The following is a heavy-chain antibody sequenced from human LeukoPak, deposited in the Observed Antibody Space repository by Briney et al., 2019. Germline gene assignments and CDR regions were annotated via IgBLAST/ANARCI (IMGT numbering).Heavy chain of an antibody. CDR3: ARRVANAYYMDV. D-gene: IGHD5-12*01. J-gene: IGHJ6*03. Sequence: SETLSLTCTVSGGSISSYHWSWIRQPPGKGLEWIGYIYYSGSTNYNPSLKSRVTISVDTSKNQFSLKLSSVTAADTAVYYCARRVANAYYMDVWGKGTTVTVSS. V-gene: IGHV4-59*01. CDR2: IYYSGST. CDR1: GGSISSYH.